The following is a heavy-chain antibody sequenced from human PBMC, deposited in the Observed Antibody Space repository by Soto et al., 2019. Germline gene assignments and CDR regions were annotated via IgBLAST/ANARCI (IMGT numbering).Heavy chain of an antibody. CDR1: GFNFDSYA. V-gene: IGHV3-30*04. CDR2: VSYDGTKT. CDR3: ARDYSGGEILTGRDVFDF. D-gene: IGHD3-9*01. Sequence: QEQLVESGGGVVQPGRSLRLTCAASGFNFDSYAMHWVRQTPGKGQEWLAVVSYDGTKTHYAGSVRGRFSISRDNLRNTLTLQMNSLTAEETGVYYCARDYSGGEILTGRDVFDFWGQGTLVTVSS. J-gene: IGHJ4*02.